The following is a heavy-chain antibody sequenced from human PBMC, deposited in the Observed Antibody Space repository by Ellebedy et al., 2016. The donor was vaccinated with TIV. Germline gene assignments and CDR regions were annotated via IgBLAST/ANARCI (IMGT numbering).Heavy chain of an antibody. Sequence: GESLKISCSGSGFTFSNHWMHWVRQAPGKGLVWVSSINSDERTTEYEDSVKGRFTITRDNAKNTLYLPMNSLRAEDTAVYYCPRRSGDEWELPLDYWGQGTLVTVSS. V-gene: IGHV3-74*03. D-gene: IGHD1-26*01. CDR1: GFTFSNHW. CDR2: INSDERTT. J-gene: IGHJ4*02. CDR3: PRRSGDEWELPLDY.